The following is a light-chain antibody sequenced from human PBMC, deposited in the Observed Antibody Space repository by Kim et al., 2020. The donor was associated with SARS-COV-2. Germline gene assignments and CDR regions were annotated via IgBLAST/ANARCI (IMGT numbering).Light chain of an antibody. CDR1: KLGDRY. CDR3: QAWDSSVVV. Sequence: SSELTQPPSVSVSPGQTASITCSGDKLGDRYANWYRQKPGQSPVVVISQDGHRPSGIPERFSGSSSGNTATLTISGTQAMAEADYYCQAWDSSVVVFGGG. J-gene: IGLJ2*01. V-gene: IGLV3-1*01. CDR2: QDG.